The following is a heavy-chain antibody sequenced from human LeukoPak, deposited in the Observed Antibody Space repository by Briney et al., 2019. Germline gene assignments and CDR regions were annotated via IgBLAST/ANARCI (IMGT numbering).Heavy chain of an antibody. CDR2: VKSRSAGETT. CDR3: TLIQGWGSGSYYRDF. D-gene: IGHD3-10*01. J-gene: IGHJ4*02. V-gene: IGHV3-15*01. CDR1: GFRISNDW. Sequence: PGGSLRLSCAASGFRISNDWMSWVRQAPGKGLEWVARVKSRSAGETTDYAAPVKGRFTISRDDSKNTLYLQMNSLKTEDTAVYYCTLIQGWGSGSYYRDFWGQGTLVTVSS.